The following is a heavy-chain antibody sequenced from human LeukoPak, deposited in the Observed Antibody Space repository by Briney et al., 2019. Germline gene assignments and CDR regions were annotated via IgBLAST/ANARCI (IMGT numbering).Heavy chain of an antibody. J-gene: IGHJ5*02. D-gene: IGHD3-10*01. CDR1: GFTFSSHE. Sequence: GALRLSCAASGFTFSSHEMNWVRQAPGKGLEWVSYISSSGSTIYYADSVKGRFTISRDNAKNSLYLQMNSLRAEDTAVYYCATTRGLWWFDPWGQGTLVTVSS. V-gene: IGHV3-48*03. CDR3: ATTRGLWWFDP. CDR2: ISSSGSTI.